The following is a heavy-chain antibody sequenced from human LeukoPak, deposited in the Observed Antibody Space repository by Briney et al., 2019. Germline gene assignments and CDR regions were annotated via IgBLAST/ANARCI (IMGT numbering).Heavy chain of an antibody. Sequence: ASVKVSCKASGYTFTGYYMHWVRQAPGQGLEWMGWINPNSGGTNYAQKLQGRVTMTTDTSTSTAYMELRSLRSDDTAVYYCARVGRYCSSTSCYTAYYYYGMDVWGQGTTVTVSS. CDR3: ARVGRYCSSTSCYTAYYYYGMDV. CDR2: INPNSGGT. J-gene: IGHJ6*02. V-gene: IGHV1-2*02. CDR1: GYTFTGYY. D-gene: IGHD2-2*02.